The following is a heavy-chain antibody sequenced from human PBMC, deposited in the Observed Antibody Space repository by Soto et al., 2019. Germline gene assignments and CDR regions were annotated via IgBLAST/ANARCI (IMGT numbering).Heavy chain of an antibody. D-gene: IGHD3-22*01. CDR2: ISSSSSYI. CDR1: GFTFSSYS. CDR3: ASEYTYYYDSSGPGPDDAFDI. Sequence: VGSLRLSCAASGFTFSSYSMNWVRQAPGKGLEWVSSISSSSSYIYYADSVKGRFTISRDNAKNSLYLQMNSLRAEDTAVYYCASEYTYYYDSSGPGPDDAFDIWGQGTMVTVSS. J-gene: IGHJ3*02. V-gene: IGHV3-21*01.